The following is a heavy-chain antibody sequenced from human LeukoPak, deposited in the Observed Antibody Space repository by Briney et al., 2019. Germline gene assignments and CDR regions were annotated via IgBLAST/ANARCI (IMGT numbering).Heavy chain of an antibody. CDR3: ARDDSYGFSMGFDY. V-gene: IGHV1-8*03. Sequence: ASVKVSCKASGYTFTSYDINWVRQATGQGLEWMGWMNPNSGNTGYAQKFQGRVTITRNTSISTAYMELSSLRSEDTAVYYCARDDSYGFSMGFDYWGQGTLVTVSS. D-gene: IGHD5-18*01. J-gene: IGHJ4*02. CDR1: GYTFTSYD. CDR2: MNPNSGNT.